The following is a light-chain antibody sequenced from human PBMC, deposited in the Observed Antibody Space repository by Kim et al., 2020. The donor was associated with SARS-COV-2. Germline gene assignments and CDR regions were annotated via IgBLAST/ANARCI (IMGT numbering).Light chain of an antibody. Sequence: EPASISCRSSQSLLHSNGYNYLDWYLQKPGQSPQLLIYLGSNRASGVPDRFSGSGPGTDFTLKISRVEAEDVGVYYCMQALQTPYSFGQGTKLEI. CDR1: QSLLHSNGYNY. CDR2: LGS. V-gene: IGKV2-28*01. J-gene: IGKJ2*03. CDR3: MQALQTPYS.